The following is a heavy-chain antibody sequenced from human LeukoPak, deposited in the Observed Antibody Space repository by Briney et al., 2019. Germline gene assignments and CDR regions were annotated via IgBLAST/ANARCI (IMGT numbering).Heavy chain of an antibody. Sequence: GGSLRLSCAASGFTVSSNYMSWVGQDPGKGLEWVSVLSSAGGTNYADPVKGRFTISRDSSENTLYLQMNSLRAEDTAVYYCARNGQMRYFDYWGQGTLVTVS. V-gene: IGHV3-66*01. CDR2: LSSAGGT. D-gene: IGHD2-8*01. CDR1: GFTVSSNY. J-gene: IGHJ4*02. CDR3: ARNGQMRYFDY.